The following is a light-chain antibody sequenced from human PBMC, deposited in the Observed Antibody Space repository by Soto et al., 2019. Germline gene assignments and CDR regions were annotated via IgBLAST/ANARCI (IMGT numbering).Light chain of an antibody. J-gene: IGKJ4*01. Sequence: DIQMTQSPSSLSASVGDRVTITCRASQSISSYLNWYQQKPGKAPKLLIYAASSLQSGVPSRFSGSGSGTDCTLTISSLQPEDFATYYCQQRYSTLTFGGGTKVEIK. V-gene: IGKV1-39*01. CDR2: AAS. CDR3: QQRYSTLT. CDR1: QSISSY.